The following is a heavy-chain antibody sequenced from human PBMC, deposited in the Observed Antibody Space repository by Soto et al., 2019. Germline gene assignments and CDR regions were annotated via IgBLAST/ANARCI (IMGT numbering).Heavy chain of an antibody. CDR1: GFSLSTSGVG. V-gene: IGHV2-5*02. Sequence: QITLKESGPPLVKPTQTLTLTCTFSGFSLSTSGVGVGWIRQPPGKALEWLALIYWDDDKRYSPSLKSRLTITKDTSKNQVVLTRTNMDPVDTATYYCALYGDYGFVWGQGTLVTVSS. J-gene: IGHJ4*02. CDR3: ALYGDYGFV. CDR2: IYWDDDK. D-gene: IGHD4-17*01.